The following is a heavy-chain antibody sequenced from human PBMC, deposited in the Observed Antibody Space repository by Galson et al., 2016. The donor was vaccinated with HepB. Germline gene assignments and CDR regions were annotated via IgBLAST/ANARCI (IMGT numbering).Heavy chain of an antibody. J-gene: IGHJ6*03. CDR3: ARGRGYSGYGSFNNYYFYYMDV. D-gene: IGHD5-12*01. V-gene: IGHV4-34*01. Sequence: SETLSLTCAVYGGSFSGYYWTWLRQAPGKGLAWIGEINHSGNTNYNPPPKSRVAISVDPSKNQFSMKLSSVTAADTAVYYCARGRGYSGYGSFNNYYFYYMDVWGKGTTVTVSS. CDR1: GGSFSGYY. CDR2: INHSGNT.